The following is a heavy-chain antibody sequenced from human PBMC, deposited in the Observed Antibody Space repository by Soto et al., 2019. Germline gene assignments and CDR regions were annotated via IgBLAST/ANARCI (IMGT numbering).Heavy chain of an antibody. CDR1: GGSFSGYY. CDR2: INHSGST. J-gene: IGHJ6*02. V-gene: IGHV4-34*01. Sequence: SETLSLTCAVYGGSFSGYYWSWIRQPPGKGPEWIGEINHSGSTNYNPPLKSRVTISVDTSKNQFSLKLSSVTAADTAVYYCAHLKGYYYYYGMDVWGQGTTVTVSS. CDR3: AHLKGYYYYYGMDV.